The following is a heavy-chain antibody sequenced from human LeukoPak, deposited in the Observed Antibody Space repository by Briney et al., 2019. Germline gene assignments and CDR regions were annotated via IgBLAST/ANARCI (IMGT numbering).Heavy chain of an antibody. J-gene: IGHJ4*02. V-gene: IGHV4-34*01. D-gene: IGHD4-23*01. CDR2: INHSGST. CDR3: ARPYDGTSEFSFDY. Sequence: SQTLSLTCTVYDQSLSGYYSSWMRHPPGKGLEWMGEINHSGSTNYNPSLKSRVIISVDTSKNQFSLKLSAVTAADTAVYYCARPYDGTSEFSFDYWGQGTLVTVSS. CDR1: DQSLSGYY.